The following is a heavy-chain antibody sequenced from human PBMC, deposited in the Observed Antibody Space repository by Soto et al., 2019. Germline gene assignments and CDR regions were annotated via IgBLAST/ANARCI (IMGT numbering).Heavy chain of an antibody. Sequence: SETLSLTCTVSGGSISSYYWSWIRQPPGKGLEWIGYIYYSGSTNYNPSLKSRVTISVDTSKNQLSLKLSSVTAADTAVYYCARVQSVVVVAATLHWFDPWGQGTLVTVSS. CDR2: IYYSGST. V-gene: IGHV4-59*08. D-gene: IGHD2-15*01. J-gene: IGHJ5*02. CDR3: ARVQSVVVVAATLHWFDP. CDR1: GGSISSYY.